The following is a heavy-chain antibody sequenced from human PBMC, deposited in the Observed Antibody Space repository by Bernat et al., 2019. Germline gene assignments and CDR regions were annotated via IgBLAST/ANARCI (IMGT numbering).Heavy chain of an antibody. D-gene: IGHD6-13*01. CDR3: AGGTRYSCTVCLVFDD. Sequence: EVQLVESGGGLVKPGGSLSLSCAASGFTFSSYWMSWVRQAPGKGLEWVANIKQGGSEKYYVDCEKVRFNHTRDNGKYSLYLQEERPADGVTGADYCAGGTRYSCTVCLVFDDWGRGTLVTDS. V-gene: IGHV3-7*01. J-gene: IGHJ4*01. CDR1: GFTFSSYW. CDR2: IKQGGSEK.